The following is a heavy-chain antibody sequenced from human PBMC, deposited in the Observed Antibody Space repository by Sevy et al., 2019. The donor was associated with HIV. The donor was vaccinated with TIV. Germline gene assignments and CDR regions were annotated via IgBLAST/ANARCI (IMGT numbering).Heavy chain of an antibody. J-gene: IGHJ5*02. CDR1: NGSFGGYY. Sequence: SETLSLTCRVYNGSFGGYYWSWIRQSPEKGLEWIGQINHSGSTNYNPSLKSRITISIDMSKSQFSLNLSSVTAADTAIYYCGRSGSYYQVSWSDPWGQGTLVTVSS. D-gene: IGHD3-10*01. CDR3: GRSGSYYQVSWSDP. V-gene: IGHV4-34*01. CDR2: INHSGST.